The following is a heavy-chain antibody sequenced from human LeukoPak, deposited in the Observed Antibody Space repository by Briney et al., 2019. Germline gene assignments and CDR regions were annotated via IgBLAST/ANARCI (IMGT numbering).Heavy chain of an antibody. CDR3: ARDFRGSVDAFDI. V-gene: IGHV4-59*01. CDR2: IYYSGRT. Sequence: PSETLSLTCTFSGGSISSYYWSWIRQPPGKGLEWIGYIYYSGRTNYNPSLKSRVSISVDTSKNQFSLKLSSVTAADTAVYYCARDFRGSVDAFDIWGQGTMVAVSS. J-gene: IGHJ3*02. CDR1: GGSISSYY.